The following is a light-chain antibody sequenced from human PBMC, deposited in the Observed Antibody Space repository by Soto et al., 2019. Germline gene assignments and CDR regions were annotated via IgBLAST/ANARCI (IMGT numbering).Light chain of an antibody. CDR1: SSDVGGFNH. CDR3: CSYTSSTTQYV. CDR2: EVN. V-gene: IGLV2-14*01. Sequence: QSALTQPASVSGSPGQSITISCSGTSSDVGGFNHVSWYQQHPDKAPKVMIYEVNNRPSGVSDRFYGSKSGNTASLTISGLQSEDEADYCCCSYTSSTTQYVFGTGTKLTVL. J-gene: IGLJ1*01.